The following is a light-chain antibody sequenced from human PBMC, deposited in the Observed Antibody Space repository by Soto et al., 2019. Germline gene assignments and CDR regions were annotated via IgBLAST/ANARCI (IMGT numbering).Light chain of an antibody. CDR2: DVD. J-gene: IGLJ3*02. Sequence: QSALTQPASVSGSPGQSITISCTGTSSDVGDYNSVSWYQQHPGKAPKLLIYDVDHRPSWISSRFSGSRSGYTASLTISGLQAEDEGDYYCVLYMGSGIRVFGGGTKLTVL. CDR1: SSDVGDYNS. V-gene: IGLV2-14*01. CDR3: VLYMGSGIRV.